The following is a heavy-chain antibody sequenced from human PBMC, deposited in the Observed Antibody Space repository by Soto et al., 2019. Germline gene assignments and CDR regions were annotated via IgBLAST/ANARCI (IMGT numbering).Heavy chain of an antibody. Sequence: GGSLRLSCEASRFTFSSYGMHWVRQAPGKGLEWVAGIWSDGGKKYYADSVKGRFTISRDNSKNTLYLQMSSLRVEDTAVYYCAREFRTTVYYGMDVWGQGTTVTVSS. CDR2: IWSDGGKK. CDR1: RFTFSSYG. D-gene: IGHD4-4*01. J-gene: IGHJ6*02. CDR3: AREFRTTVYYGMDV. V-gene: IGHV3-33*01.